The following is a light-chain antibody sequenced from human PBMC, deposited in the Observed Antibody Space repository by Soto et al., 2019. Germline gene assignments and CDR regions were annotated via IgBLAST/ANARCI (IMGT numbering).Light chain of an antibody. CDR3: QQYYSCPLT. CDR1: QGISSY. J-gene: IGKJ1*01. CDR2: AAS. Sequence: EIQMTQAPATLSVSPGEKATLSCMASQGISSYLAWYQQKPGQAPRLLIYAASTMASGIPARFSGSGSGTDFTLTISCLQSEDFATYYCQQYYSCPLTFGQGTKVDIK. V-gene: IGKV3-15*01.